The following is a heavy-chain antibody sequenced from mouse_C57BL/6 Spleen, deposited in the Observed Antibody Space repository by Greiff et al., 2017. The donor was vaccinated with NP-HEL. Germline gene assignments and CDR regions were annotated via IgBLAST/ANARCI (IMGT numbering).Heavy chain of an antibody. CDR3: ARDLLATMITTHYYAMDY. J-gene: IGHJ4*01. D-gene: IGHD2-4*01. CDR1: GYTFTSYW. Sequence: QVQLQQPGAELVKPGASVKLSCKASGYTFTSYWMHWVKQRPGQGLEWIGMIHPNSGSTNYNEKFKSKATLTVDKSSSTAYMQLSSLTSEDSAVYYCARDLLATMITTHYYAMDYWGQGTSVTVSS. CDR2: IHPNSGST. V-gene: IGHV1-64*01.